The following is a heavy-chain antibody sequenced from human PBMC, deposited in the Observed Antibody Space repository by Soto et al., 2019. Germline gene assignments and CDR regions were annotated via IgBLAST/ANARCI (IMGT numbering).Heavy chain of an antibody. CDR3: TRGVLA. CDR2: ISPSGSP. J-gene: IGHJ5*02. D-gene: IGHD2-8*01. CDR1: RGYVSSGGYS. Sequence: SETLSLTSSVSRGYVSSGGYSWSWIRQAPGKGLEWIGFISPSGSPAYNPSLKSRVSISVDTSNNQISLELSSVTAADTAVYYCTRGVLAWGPGTLVTVSS. V-gene: IGHV4-30-2*01.